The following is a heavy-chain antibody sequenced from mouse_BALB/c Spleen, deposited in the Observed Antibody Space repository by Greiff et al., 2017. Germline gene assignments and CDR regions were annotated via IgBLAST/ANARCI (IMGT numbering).Heavy chain of an antibody. CDR2: IDPANGNT. Sequence: LVESGAELVKPGASVKLSCTASGFNIKDTYMHWVKQRPEQGLEWIGRIDPANGNTKYDPKFQGKATITADTSSNTAYLQLSSLTSEDTAVYYCARGGLATYWGQGTLVTVSA. D-gene: IGHD3-3*01. V-gene: IGHV14-3*02. CDR3: ARGGLATY. CDR1: GFNIKDTY. J-gene: IGHJ3*01.